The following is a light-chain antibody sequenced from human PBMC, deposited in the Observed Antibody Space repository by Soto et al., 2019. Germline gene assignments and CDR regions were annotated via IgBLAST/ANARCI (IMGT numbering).Light chain of an antibody. CDR2: EDN. Sequence: QSVLTQPASVSGSPGQSITISCTGTSSDVGTYNLVSWYQQHPGKAPKLLISEDNKRPSGVSNRFSGSKSGNTASLSISGLHAEEEADYYCCSYATINTFVFATGTKVTVL. CDR3: CSYATINTFV. J-gene: IGLJ1*01. CDR1: SSDVGTYNL. V-gene: IGLV2-23*02.